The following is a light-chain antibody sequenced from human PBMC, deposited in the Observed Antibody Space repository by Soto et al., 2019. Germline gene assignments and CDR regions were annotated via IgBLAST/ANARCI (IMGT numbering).Light chain of an antibody. Sequence: EIVMTQSPSTLSVSAGERATLSCGASQSVSSNLAWYQQKPGQAPRLLIYGASTRATGIPDRFSGSGYGTDFNLTISSLEPEDFAVYYCQQRNSWPLTFGGGTKVDIK. CDR1: QSVSSN. V-gene: IGKV3-15*01. CDR3: QQRNSWPLT. CDR2: GAS. J-gene: IGKJ4*01.